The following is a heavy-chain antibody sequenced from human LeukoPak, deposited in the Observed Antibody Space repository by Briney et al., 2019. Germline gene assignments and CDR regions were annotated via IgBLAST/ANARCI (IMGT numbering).Heavy chain of an antibody. Sequence: GGSLRLSCAGSGFTFSSYAMSWVRQAPGKGLEWVSFISGPGESTYYADSVKGRFTISRDNSKNTLYLAMNSLRAEDTAVYYCAKGSSYDFWSGYTLDYWGQGTLVTVSS. CDR1: GFTFSSYA. D-gene: IGHD3-3*01. V-gene: IGHV3-23*01. CDR3: AKGSSYDFWSGYTLDY. J-gene: IGHJ4*02. CDR2: ISGPGEST.